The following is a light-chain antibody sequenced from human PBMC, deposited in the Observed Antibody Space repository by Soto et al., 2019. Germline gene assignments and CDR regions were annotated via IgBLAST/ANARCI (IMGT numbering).Light chain of an antibody. Sequence: QSVLTQPPSASGTPGQRVTISCSGSSSNIGGNTVNWYQQLPATAPKLLIYTDNQRPSGVPDRFSGSKSGASASLAISGLQSEDEADYYCATWDDRLNGPVFGGGTQLTVL. CDR2: TDN. J-gene: IGLJ3*02. V-gene: IGLV1-44*01. CDR1: SSNIGGNT. CDR3: ATWDDRLNGPV.